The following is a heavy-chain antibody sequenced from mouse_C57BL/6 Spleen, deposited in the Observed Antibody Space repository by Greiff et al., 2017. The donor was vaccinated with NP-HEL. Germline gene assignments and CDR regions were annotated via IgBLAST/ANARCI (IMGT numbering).Heavy chain of an antibody. CDR2: INPSSGYT. CDR3: ARLAGTSGYFDY. V-gene: IGHV1-4*01. D-gene: IGHD4-1*01. CDR1: GYTFTSYT. J-gene: IGHJ2*01. Sequence: QVHVKQSGAELARPGASVKMSCKASGYTFTSYTMHWVKQRPGQGLEWIGYINPSSGYTKYNQKFKDKATLTADKSSSTAYMQLSSLTSEDSAVYYCARLAGTSGYFDYWGQGTTLTVSS.